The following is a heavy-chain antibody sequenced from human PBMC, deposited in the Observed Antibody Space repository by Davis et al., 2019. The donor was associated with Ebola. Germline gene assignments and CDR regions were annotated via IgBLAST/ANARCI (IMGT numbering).Heavy chain of an antibody. CDR1: GFTFSSYA. D-gene: IGHD3-22*01. CDR2: ISYDGSNK. J-gene: IGHJ4*02. V-gene: IGHV3-30-3*01. Sequence: GGSLRLSCAASGFTFSSYAMHWVRQAPGKGLEWVAVISYDGSNKYYADSVKGRFTISRDNSKNTLYLQMNSLRAEDTAVYYCAKDYRELGDSSGYYDYWGQGTLVTVSS. CDR3: AKDYRELGDSSGYYDY.